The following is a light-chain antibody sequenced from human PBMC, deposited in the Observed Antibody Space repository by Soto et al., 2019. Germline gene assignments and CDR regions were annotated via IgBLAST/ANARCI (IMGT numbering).Light chain of an antibody. V-gene: IGKV3-20*01. CDR1: QSVSNSY. J-gene: IGKJ3*01. CDR2: GAS. CDR3: QQYGSSHFT. Sequence: EIVLTQSPGTLSLSPGERATLSCRASQSVSNSYLAWYQQKPGQAPRLLIYGASSRATGIPDRFSGSGSGTDFTLTISRLEPEDFAVYYCQQYGSSHFTFGPGTKVDIK.